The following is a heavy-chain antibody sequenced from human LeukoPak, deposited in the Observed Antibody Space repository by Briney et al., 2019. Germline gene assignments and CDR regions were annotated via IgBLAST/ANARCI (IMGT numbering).Heavy chain of an antibody. V-gene: IGHV3-11*06. CDR1: GFTFSDRY. CDR3: ARWTIDY. CDR2: ISDDSTYT. J-gene: IGHJ4*02. Sequence: GGSLRLSCVASGFTFSDRYMTWIRQAPGKGLEWDARISDDSTYTNYADSVKGRFTISRDNAKNSLYLQMNSLRAEDTAVYYCARWTIDYWGQGTLVTVSS. D-gene: IGHD3/OR15-3a*01.